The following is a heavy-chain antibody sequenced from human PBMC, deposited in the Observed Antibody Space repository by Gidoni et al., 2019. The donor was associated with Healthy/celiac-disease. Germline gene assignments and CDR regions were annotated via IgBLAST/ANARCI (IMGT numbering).Heavy chain of an antibody. CDR2: IYYSGST. Sequence: QVQLQESGPGLGKPSDTLSLTCAVFGYSISSSNWWGWIRQPPGKGLEWIGYIYYSGSTYYNPSLKSRVTMSVDTSKNQFSLKLSSVTAVDTAVYYCAIAISSSSLWFFDYWGQGTLVTVSS. J-gene: IGHJ4*02. CDR3: AIAISSSSLWFFDY. CDR1: GYSISSSNW. V-gene: IGHV4-28*01. D-gene: IGHD6-6*01.